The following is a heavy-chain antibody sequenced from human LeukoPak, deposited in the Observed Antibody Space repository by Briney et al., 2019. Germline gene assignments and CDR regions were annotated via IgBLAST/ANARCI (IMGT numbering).Heavy chain of an antibody. V-gene: IGHV1-2*02. Sequence: ASVKVSCKASGYTFTGYYMHWVRQAPGQGLEWMGWINPNSGGTNYAQKIQGRVTMTRDTSINTAYMELSRLRSDDTAVYYCARETLHYYDSSGYYYFDYWGQGTLVTVSS. J-gene: IGHJ4*02. D-gene: IGHD3-22*01. CDR1: GYTFTGYY. CDR3: ARETLHYYDSSGYYYFDY. CDR2: INPNSGGT.